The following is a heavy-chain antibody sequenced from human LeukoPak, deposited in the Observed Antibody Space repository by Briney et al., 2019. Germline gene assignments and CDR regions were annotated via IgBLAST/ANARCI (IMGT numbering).Heavy chain of an antibody. CDR2: INHSGST. CDR3: ARGSVRGEFDP. J-gene: IGHJ5*02. D-gene: IGHD3-10*01. V-gene: IGHV4-34*01. Sequence: PSETLSLTCAVYSGSFSGFYWSWIPQPPGKGLGWIGEINHSGSTNYNPSLKSRVTISVDTTKNQLALKLRSVTAADTAVYSCARGSVRGEFDPWGQGTLVTVSS. CDR1: SGSFSGFY.